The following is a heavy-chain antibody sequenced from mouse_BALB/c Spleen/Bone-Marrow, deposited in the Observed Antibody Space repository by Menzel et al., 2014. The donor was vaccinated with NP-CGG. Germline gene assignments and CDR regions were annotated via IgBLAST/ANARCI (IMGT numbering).Heavy chain of an antibody. V-gene: IGHV1S56*01. CDR1: GYTFTSYY. CDR2: IYPGNLNT. D-gene: IGHD2-2*01. Sequence: VQLQQSGPELVKPGASVMISCKAPGYTFTSYYIHWVNQRPGQGLEWIGWIYPGNLNTKYNEKFKGKATLTADKSSSTAYMQFSSLTSEDSAVYFCARSWLHYATDYWGQGTSVTVSS. CDR3: ARSWLHYATDY. J-gene: IGHJ4*01.